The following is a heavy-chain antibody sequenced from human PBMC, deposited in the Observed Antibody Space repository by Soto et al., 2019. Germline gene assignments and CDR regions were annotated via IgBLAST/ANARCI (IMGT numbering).Heavy chain of an antibody. J-gene: IGHJ6*02. CDR1: EYTFTNFY. CDR3: AKDRLYSSGWYYYYGMDV. Sequence: ASVKVSCKASEYTFTNFYIHWVRQAPGQGLEWMGIINPSSGDTRYAQKFQGRVTMTRDTSTTTVYMELSSLSSEDTAVYYCAKDRLYSSGWYYYYGMDVWGQGTTVTVSS. D-gene: IGHD6-19*01. CDR2: INPSSGDT. V-gene: IGHV1-46*01.